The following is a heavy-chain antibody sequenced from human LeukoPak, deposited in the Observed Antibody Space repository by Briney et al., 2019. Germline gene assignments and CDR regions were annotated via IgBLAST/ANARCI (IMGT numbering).Heavy chain of an antibody. CDR1: GFTFSSYA. D-gene: IGHD3-22*01. Sequence: GGSLRLSCAASGFTFSSYAMSWVRQAPGKGLEWVSAISGSGGSTYYADSVKGRFTISRDNSKNTLYLQMNSLRAEDTAVYYCAKEGLGNYYDSSGYYLDYWGQGTLVTVSS. CDR3: AKEGLGNYYDSSGYYLDY. J-gene: IGHJ4*02. V-gene: IGHV3-23*01. CDR2: ISGSGGST.